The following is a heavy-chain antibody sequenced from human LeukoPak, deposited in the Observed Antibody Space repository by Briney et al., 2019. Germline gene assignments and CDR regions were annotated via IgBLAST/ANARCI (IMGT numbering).Heavy chain of an antibody. CDR1: GFTFDDYA. CDR2: ISWNSGSI. J-gene: IGHJ3*02. D-gene: IGHD3-3*01. Sequence: GRSLRLSCAASGFTFDDYAMHWVRQAPGKGLAWVSGISWNSGSIGYADSVKGRFTISRDNAKNSLYLQMNSLRAEDMALYYCAKDRYYDFWSGYSDDAFDIWGQGTMVTVSS. CDR3: AKDRYYDFWSGYSDDAFDI. V-gene: IGHV3-9*03.